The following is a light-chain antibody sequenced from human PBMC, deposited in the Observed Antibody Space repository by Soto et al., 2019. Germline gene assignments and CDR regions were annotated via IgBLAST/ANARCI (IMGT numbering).Light chain of an antibody. Sequence: EIVLTQSPGTLSLSPGERATLSCRASQSVSSSYLAWYQQKPGQAPRLLIYGASSRDTGSPDRFSGSGSGTAFKLTISRLEPEDLAVYYCQQYDSSPLTFGGGTKVEIK. CDR1: QSVSSSY. CDR3: QQYDSSPLT. V-gene: IGKV3-20*01. J-gene: IGKJ4*01. CDR2: GAS.